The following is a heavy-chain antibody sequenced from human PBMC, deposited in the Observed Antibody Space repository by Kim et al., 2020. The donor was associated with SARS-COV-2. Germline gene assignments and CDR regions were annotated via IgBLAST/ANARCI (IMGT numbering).Heavy chain of an antibody. Sequence: SETLSLTCTVSGGSISSSSYYWGWIRQPPGKGLEWIGSIYYSGSTYYNPSLKSRVTISVDTSKNQFSLKLSSVTAADTAVYYCARGLKTYYDFWSGYMTNWFDPWGQGTLVTVSS. D-gene: IGHD3-3*01. V-gene: IGHV4-39*01. CDR2: IYYSGST. CDR3: ARGLKTYYDFWSGYMTNWFDP. CDR1: GGSISSSSYY. J-gene: IGHJ5*02.